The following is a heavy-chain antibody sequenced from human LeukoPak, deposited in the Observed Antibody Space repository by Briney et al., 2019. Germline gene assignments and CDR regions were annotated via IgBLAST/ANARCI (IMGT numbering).Heavy chain of an antibody. D-gene: IGHD3-22*01. Sequence: GGSLRLSCAASGFTFSSYAMHWVRQAPGKGLEWVAVISYDGSNKYYADSVKGRFTISRDNSKNTLYLQMNSLRAEDTAVYYCAREVDSSGYYAPGYWGQGTLVTVSS. CDR3: AREVDSSGYYAPGY. CDR2: ISYDGSNK. J-gene: IGHJ4*02. CDR1: GFTFSSYA. V-gene: IGHV3-30*04.